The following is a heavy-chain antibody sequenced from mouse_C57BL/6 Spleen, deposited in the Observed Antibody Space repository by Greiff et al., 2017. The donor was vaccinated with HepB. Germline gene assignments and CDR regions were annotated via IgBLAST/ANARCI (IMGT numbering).Heavy chain of an antibody. CDR2: IDPEDGDN. Sequence: VQLQQSGAELVRPGASVKLSCTASGFNIKDYYMHWVKQRPEQGLEWIGRIDPEDGDNEYAPKFQGKATMTADTSSNTAYLQLSSLTSEDTAVYYCTTNYDYGEYYFDYWGQGTTLTVSS. D-gene: IGHD2-4*01. CDR3: TTNYDYGEYYFDY. CDR1: GFNIKDYY. J-gene: IGHJ2*01. V-gene: IGHV14-1*01.